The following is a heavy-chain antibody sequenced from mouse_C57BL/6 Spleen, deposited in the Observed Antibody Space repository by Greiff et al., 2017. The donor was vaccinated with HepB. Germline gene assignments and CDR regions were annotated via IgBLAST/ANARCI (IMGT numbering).Heavy chain of an antibody. V-gene: IGHV5-17*01. CDR3: ARAPDYGSSTWFAY. CDR2: ISSGSSTI. D-gene: IGHD1-1*01. J-gene: IGHJ3*01. CDR1: GFTFSDYG. Sequence: EVQGVESGGGLVKPGGSLKLSCAASGFTFSDYGMHWVRQAPEKGLEWVAYISSGSSTIYYADTVKGRFTIARDNAKNTLFLQMTSLRSEDTAMYYCARAPDYGSSTWFAYWGQGTLVTVSA.